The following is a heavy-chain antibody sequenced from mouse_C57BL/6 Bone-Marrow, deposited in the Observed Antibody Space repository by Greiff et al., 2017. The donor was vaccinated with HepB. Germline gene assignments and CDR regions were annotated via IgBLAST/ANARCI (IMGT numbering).Heavy chain of an antibody. J-gene: IGHJ2*01. CDR2: FYPYNDAN. Sequence: VQLQQSGAELVKPGASVKMSCTASGYTFTTYPIEWMKQNHGKSLEWIGNFYPYNDANKYNEKFKGKATLTVEKSYSTVYLELSRFTSYDSAVYYCARQGYDGSSYDYFDYWGQGTTLTVSS. V-gene: IGHV1-47*01. D-gene: IGHD1-1*01. CDR1: GYTFTTYP. CDR3: ARQGYDGSSYDYFDY.